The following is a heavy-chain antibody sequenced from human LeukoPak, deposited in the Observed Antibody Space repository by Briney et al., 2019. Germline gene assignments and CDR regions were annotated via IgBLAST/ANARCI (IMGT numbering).Heavy chain of an antibody. CDR3: ARLEPGDYIDY. Sequence: PPQTLSLTCAVSGGSISSGGYSWSWIRQPPGKGLEWIGYIYYSGSTYYNPSLKSRVTISVDTSKNQFSLKLSSVTAADTAVYYCARLEPGDYIDYWGQGTLVTVSS. V-gene: IGHV4-31*11. CDR1: GGSISSGGYS. CDR2: IYYSGST. D-gene: IGHD4-17*01. J-gene: IGHJ4*02.